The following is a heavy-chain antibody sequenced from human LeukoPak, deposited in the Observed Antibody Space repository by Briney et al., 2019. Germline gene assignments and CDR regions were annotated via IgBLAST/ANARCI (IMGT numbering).Heavy chain of an antibody. Sequence: GGSLRLSCAVSEFTVSSTYMSWVRQAPGKGLEWVSLMYSFGNTYYADSVKGRFTISRDNSKNTLYLQMNSLRAEDTALYYCARGKPVTGTPDYYSYGMDVWGQGTMVTVSS. J-gene: IGHJ6*02. CDR1: EFTVSSTY. CDR2: MYSFGNT. CDR3: ARGKPVTGTPDYYSYGMDV. V-gene: IGHV3-53*01. D-gene: IGHD1-20*01.